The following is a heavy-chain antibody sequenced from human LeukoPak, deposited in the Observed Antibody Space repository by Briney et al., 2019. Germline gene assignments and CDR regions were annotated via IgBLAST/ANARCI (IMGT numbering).Heavy chain of an antibody. CDR3: ARLRFWSGYPFFDS. V-gene: IGHV4-59*01. CDR2: FYYSGNT. CDR1: GVSLSSSY. Sequence: SETLSLTCTVSGVSLSSSYWSWIRQPPGKGLEGIGYFYYSGNTNYNPSLKSRVTMSVDTSKNQFPLNLRSVTAADTAVFYCARLRFWSGYPFFDSWGQGTLVTVSP. D-gene: IGHD3-3*01. J-gene: IGHJ4*02.